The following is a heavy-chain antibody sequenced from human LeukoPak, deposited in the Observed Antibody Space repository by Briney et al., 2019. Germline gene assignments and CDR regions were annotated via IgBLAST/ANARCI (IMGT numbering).Heavy chain of an antibody. V-gene: IGHV1-2*02. Sequence: ASVTVSCKASGYTFTDYYMHWVRHAPGQGLEWMGWLNPNTLVTKYAQHFQGRVSMTWDTSISTGYMDLHSLTSDDTAVYYCARKDGGRDGMDVWGQGTTVTVSS. CDR3: ARKDGGRDGMDV. J-gene: IGHJ6*02. CDR1: GYTFTDYY. D-gene: IGHD4-23*01. CDR2: LNPNTLVT.